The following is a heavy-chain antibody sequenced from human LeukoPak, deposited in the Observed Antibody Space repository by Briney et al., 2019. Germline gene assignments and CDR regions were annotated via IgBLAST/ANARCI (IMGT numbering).Heavy chain of an antibody. Sequence: LSGGSLRLSCTASGFTFGDYAMSWFRQAPGKGLEWVGFIRSKAYGGTTEYAASVKGRFTISRDDSKSIAYLQMNSLKTEDTAVYYCTRLSPGDDSSGYYPAEYFQHWGQGTLVTVSS. CDR1: GFTFGDYA. CDR3: TRLSPGDDSSGYYPAEYFQH. J-gene: IGHJ1*01. CDR2: IRSKAYGGTT. V-gene: IGHV3-49*03. D-gene: IGHD3-22*01.